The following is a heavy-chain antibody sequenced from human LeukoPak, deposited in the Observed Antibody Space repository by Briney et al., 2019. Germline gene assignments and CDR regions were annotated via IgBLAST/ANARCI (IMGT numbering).Heavy chain of an antibody. J-gene: IGHJ4*02. D-gene: IGHD5/OR15-5a*01. Sequence: GRSLRLSCVASGFTFRSYGLHWVRQAPGKGLEWAALISDDGSNKDYADSVKGRFTISRDNSKNTVYLQMNSLRPEDTAVYFCAKPATKYNDDIESWGQGTLVTVSS. CDR3: AKPATKYNDDIES. CDR2: ISDDGSNK. V-gene: IGHV3-30*18. CDR1: GFTFRSYG.